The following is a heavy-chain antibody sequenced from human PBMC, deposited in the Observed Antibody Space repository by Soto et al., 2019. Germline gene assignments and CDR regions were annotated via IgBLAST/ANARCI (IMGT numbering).Heavy chain of an antibody. CDR1: GFTFSSYA. Sequence: PGGSLRLSCAASGFTFSSYAMSWVRQAPGKGLEWVSAISGSGGSTYYADSVKGRFTISRDNSKNTLYLQMNSLRAEDTAVYYCAKSDDSSGYPYGMDVWGQGTTVTVSS. CDR3: AKSDDSSGYPYGMDV. V-gene: IGHV3-23*01. CDR2: ISGSGGST. J-gene: IGHJ6*02. D-gene: IGHD3-22*01.